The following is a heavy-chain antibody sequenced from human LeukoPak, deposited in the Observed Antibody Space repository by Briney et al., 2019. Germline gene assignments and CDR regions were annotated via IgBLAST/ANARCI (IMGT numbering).Heavy chain of an antibody. CDR1: GFTFSSYA. D-gene: IGHD3-22*01. J-gene: IGHJ4*02. CDR2: ISGSGGST. Sequence: GGSLRLSCAASGFTFSSYAMSRVRQAPGKGLEWVSAISGSGGSTYYADSVKGRFTISRDNSKNTLYLQMNSLRAEDTAVYYCAKRMRYYDSSGYGSVGYWGQGTLVTVSS. V-gene: IGHV3-23*01. CDR3: AKRMRYYDSSGYGSVGY.